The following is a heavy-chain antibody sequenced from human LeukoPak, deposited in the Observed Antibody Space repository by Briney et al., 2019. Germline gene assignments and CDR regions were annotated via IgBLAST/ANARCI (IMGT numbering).Heavy chain of an antibody. CDR1: GYSFTSYW. D-gene: IGHD3-10*01. V-gene: IGHV5-10-1*01. J-gene: IGHJ5*02. CDR3: ARRVNTMVRGVIFNWFDP. CDR2: IDPSDSYT. Sequence: GESLKISCKGSGYSFTSYWISWVRQMPGKGLEWMGRIDPSDSYTNYSPSFQGHVTISADKSISTAYLQWSSLEASDTAMYYCARRVNTMVRGVIFNWFDPWGQGTLVTVSS.